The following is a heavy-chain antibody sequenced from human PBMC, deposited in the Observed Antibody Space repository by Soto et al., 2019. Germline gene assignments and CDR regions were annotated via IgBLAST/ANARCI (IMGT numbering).Heavy chain of an antibody. CDR2: IYSGGST. V-gene: IGHV3-53*01. CDR1: GFTVSSNY. CDR3: ASSVVVTASYYYYGMDV. J-gene: IGHJ6*02. Sequence: GGSLRLSCAASGFTVSSNYMSWVRQAPGKGLEWVSVIYSGGSTYYADSVKGRFTISRDNSKNTLYLQMNSLRAEDTAVYYCASSVVVTASYYYYGMDVWGQGTTVTVSS. D-gene: IGHD2-21*02.